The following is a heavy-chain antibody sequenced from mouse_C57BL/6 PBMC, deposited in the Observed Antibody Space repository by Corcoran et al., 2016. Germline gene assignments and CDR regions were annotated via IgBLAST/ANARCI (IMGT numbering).Heavy chain of an antibody. CDR1: GFSLSTSGMG. J-gene: IGHJ1*03. Sequence: QVTLKESGPGILQSFHTLSLTCSFSGFSLSTSGMGVSWISQPSGKGLEWLAHIYWDDDKRYYPSLKNRLTISKDTSRNQVFLKITSVDNADTATYYCARPYSNYWYFDDWVTGSTVTVSP. D-gene: IGHD2-5*01. CDR2: IYWDDDK. V-gene: IGHV8-12*01. CDR3: ARPYSNYWYFDD.